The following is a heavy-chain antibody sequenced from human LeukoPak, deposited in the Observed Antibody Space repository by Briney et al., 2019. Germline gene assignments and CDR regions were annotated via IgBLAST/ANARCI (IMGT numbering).Heavy chain of an antibody. V-gene: IGHV3-7*01. J-gene: IGHJ3*02. CDR3: ARGYSNYGYAFDI. Sequence: GGSLRLSCAASGFTFSSYAMSWVRQAPGKGLEWVANIKQDGSEKYYVDSVKGRFTISRDNAKNSLYLQMNSLRVEDTAVYYCARGYSNYGYAFDIWGQGTMVTVSS. D-gene: IGHD4-11*01. CDR1: GFTFSSYA. CDR2: IKQDGSEK.